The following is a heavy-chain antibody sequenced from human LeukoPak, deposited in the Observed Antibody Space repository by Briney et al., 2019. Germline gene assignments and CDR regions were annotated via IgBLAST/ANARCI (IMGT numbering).Heavy chain of an antibody. Sequence: SETLSLTCTVSGGSISSSNYYWGWIRQPPGKGLEWIASIYNSGSAYYNPSLKSRVTISVDTSKNQFSLKLASVAAADTAVYYCARKPGGSTFSYTFDYWGQGTLVTVSS. CDR2: IYNSGSA. CDR3: ARKPGGSTFSYTFDY. V-gene: IGHV4-39*01. CDR1: GGSISSSNYY. D-gene: IGHD2/OR15-2a*01. J-gene: IGHJ4*02.